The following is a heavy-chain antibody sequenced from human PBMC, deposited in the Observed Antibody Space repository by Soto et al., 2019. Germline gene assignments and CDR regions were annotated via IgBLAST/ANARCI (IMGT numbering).Heavy chain of an antibody. D-gene: IGHD3-16*01. J-gene: IGHJ6*02. CDR3: ARTTLLSYYHYYGMDV. CDR2: IYYSGST. V-gene: IGHV4-30-4*01. CDR1: GGSISSGDYY. Sequence: SETLSLTCTVSGGSISSGDYYWSWIRQPPGKGLEWIGYIYYSGSTYYNPSLKSRVTISVDTSKNQFSLKLSSVTAADTAVYYCARTTLLSYYHYYGMDVWGQGTTVTV.